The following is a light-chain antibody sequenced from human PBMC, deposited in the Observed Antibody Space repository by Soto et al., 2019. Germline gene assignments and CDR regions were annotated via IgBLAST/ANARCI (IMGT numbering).Light chain of an antibody. CDR2: DVS. V-gene: IGLV2-14*01. CDR3: SSYSSSSTYV. J-gene: IGLJ1*01. Sequence: QSVLTQPASVPGSPGQSITISCTGTSSDVGGYNYVSWYQQHPGKAPKLMIYDVSNRPSGVSNRFSGSKSGNTASLTISGLQAEDEADYCCSSYSSSSTYVFGTGTKVTDL. CDR1: SSDVGGYNY.